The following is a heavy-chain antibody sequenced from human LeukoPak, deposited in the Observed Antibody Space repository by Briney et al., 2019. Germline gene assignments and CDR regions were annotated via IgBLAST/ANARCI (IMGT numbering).Heavy chain of an antibody. J-gene: IGHJ6*03. CDR2: ISAYNGNT. Sequence: GASVKVSCKASGYTFTSYGISWVRQAPGQGLEWMGWISAYNGNTNYAQKLQGRVTMTTDTSTSTAYMELRSLRSDDTAVYYCARVIMITFGGVKSYYMDVWGKGTTVTVSS. D-gene: IGHD3-16*01. CDR3: ARVIMITFGGVKSYYMDV. V-gene: IGHV1-18*01. CDR1: GYTFTSYG.